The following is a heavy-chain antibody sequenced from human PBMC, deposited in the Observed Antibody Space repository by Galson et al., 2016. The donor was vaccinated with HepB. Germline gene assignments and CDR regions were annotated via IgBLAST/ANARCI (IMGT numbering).Heavy chain of an antibody. CDR3: ARSQWFGELFYFDS. Sequence: SLRLSCAASGFIFSNYAMHWVRQAPGEGLEWVGVVSYDGNTKWYAGSVMGRFTISRDNSKNTLFLQMSSLRAEDTAVYYCARSQWFGELFYFDSWGQGTLVTVSS. CDR2: VSYDGNTK. V-gene: IGHV3-30-3*01. D-gene: IGHD3-10*01. J-gene: IGHJ4*02. CDR1: GFIFSNYA.